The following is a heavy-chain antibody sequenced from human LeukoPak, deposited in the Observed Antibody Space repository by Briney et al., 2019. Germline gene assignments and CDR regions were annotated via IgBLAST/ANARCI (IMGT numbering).Heavy chain of an antibody. CDR1: GFTFRSHA. J-gene: IGHJ4*02. CDR3: VKDYQVGNSPAFGDC. Sequence: GGSLRLSCAASGFTFRSHAMSRVRQAPGKGLQFVSGLIENGATTYYADSVKGRFTISGDNSRSTVYLQMTSLRAEDTAVYYCVKDYQVGNSPAFGDCWGQGTLVTVSS. CDR2: LIENGATT. D-gene: IGHD2-21*01. V-gene: IGHV3-23*01.